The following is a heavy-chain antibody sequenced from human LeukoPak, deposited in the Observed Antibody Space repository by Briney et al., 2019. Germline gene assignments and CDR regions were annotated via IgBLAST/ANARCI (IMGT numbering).Heavy chain of an antibody. J-gene: IGHJ5*02. V-gene: IGHV4-59*01. Sequence: PSETLSLTCTVSGGSISSYYWSWIRQPPGKGLEWIGYIYYSGSTNYNPSLKSRVTISVDTSKNQFSLKLSSVTAADTAVHYCARYEDWFDPWGQGTLVTVSS. CDR2: IYYSGST. CDR1: GGSISSYY. CDR3: ARYEDWFDP. D-gene: IGHD3-3*01.